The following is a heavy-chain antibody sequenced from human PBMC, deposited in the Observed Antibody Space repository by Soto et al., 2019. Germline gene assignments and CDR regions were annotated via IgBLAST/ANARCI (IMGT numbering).Heavy chain of an antibody. J-gene: IGHJ4*02. CDR2: IYYSGST. CDR3: ARHEAPSGWYFDY. CDR1: GGSITSSSYY. D-gene: IGHD6-19*01. V-gene: IGHV4-39*01. Sequence: QLQLQESGPGLVKPSETLSLTCTVSGGSITSSSYYWGWIRQPPGKGLEWIGSIYYSGSTYYNPSPNSRVTIAVDTSKNQFSLKLSSVTAADTAVYYCARHEAPSGWYFDYWGQGTLVTVSS.